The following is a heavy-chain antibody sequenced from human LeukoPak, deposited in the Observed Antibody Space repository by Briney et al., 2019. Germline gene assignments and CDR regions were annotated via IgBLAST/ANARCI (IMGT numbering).Heavy chain of an antibody. CDR2: IYTSGST. D-gene: IGHD1-26*01. CDR3: ARRATTGLRTFDI. V-gene: IGHV4-61*02. CDR1: GGSISSGRYY. J-gene: IGHJ3*02. Sequence: SQTLSLTCTVSGGSISSGRYYWSWIRQPAGKGLEWIGRIYTSGSTNYNPSLKSRVTISLNTSKNQFSLKLSSVTAADTAMYYCARRATTGLRTFDIWGQGTMVTVSS.